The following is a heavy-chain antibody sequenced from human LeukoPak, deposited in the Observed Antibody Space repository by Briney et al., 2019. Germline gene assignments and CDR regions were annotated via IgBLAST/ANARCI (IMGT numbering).Heavy chain of an antibody. CDR3: AKDSSASPPYSGSYWPLPYYYYYYMNV. D-gene: IGHD1-26*01. Sequence: PGGSLRLSCAASGFTFSSYGMHWVRQAPGKGLEWVAFIRYDGSNKYYADSVKGRFTISRDNSKNTLYLQMNSLRAEDTAVYYCAKDSSASPPYSGSYWPLPYYYYYYMNVWGKGTTVTVSS. CDR2: IRYDGSNK. CDR1: GFTFSSYG. V-gene: IGHV3-30*02. J-gene: IGHJ6*03.